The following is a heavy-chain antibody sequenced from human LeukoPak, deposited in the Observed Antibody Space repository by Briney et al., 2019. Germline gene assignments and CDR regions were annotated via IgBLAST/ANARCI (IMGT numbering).Heavy chain of an antibody. CDR2: IKQDGSEK. V-gene: IGHV3-7*03. Sequence: GGSLRLSCAASGFTFSSYWMSWVRQAPGKGLGWVANIKQDGSEKYYVDSVKGRFTISRDNAKNSLYLQMNSLRAEDTAVYYCARWAHDFWSGYRFDYWGQGTLVTVSS. D-gene: IGHD3-3*01. J-gene: IGHJ4*02. CDR1: GFTFSSYW. CDR3: ARWAHDFWSGYRFDY.